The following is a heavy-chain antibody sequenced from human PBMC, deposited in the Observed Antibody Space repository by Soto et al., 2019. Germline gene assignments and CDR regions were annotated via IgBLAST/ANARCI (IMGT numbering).Heavy chain of an antibody. CDR1: GFTFSDYY. CDR2: ISSSSSYT. Sequence: PGGSLGLSCAASGFTFSDYYMSWIRQAPGKGPEWVSYISSSSSYTNYADSVKGRFTISRDNAKNSLYLQMNSLRAEDTAVYYCARTIAAAGGRRYFDLWGRGTLVTVSS. CDR3: ARTIAAAGGRRYFDL. J-gene: IGHJ2*01. V-gene: IGHV3-11*03. D-gene: IGHD6-13*01.